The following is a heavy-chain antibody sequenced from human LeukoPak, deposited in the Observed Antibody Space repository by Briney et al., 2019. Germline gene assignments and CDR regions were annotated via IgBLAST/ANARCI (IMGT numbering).Heavy chain of an antibody. CDR2: IHPEGNEK. V-gene: IGHV3-7*01. Sequence: PGGSLRLSCLVSGFTFSKFWMSWVRQAPGRGLEWVANIHPEGNEKYHVESVKGRFTISRDNAKNLLFLQMNSLRGEDTAVYYCARHCSSSSCYSFDHWGQGTLVTVSS. CDR1: GFTFSKFW. CDR3: ARHCSSSSCYSFDH. D-gene: IGHD2-2*01. J-gene: IGHJ4*02.